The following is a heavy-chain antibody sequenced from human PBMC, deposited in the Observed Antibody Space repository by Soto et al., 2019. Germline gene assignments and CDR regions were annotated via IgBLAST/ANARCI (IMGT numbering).Heavy chain of an antibody. CDR2: ISSTGRTI. V-gene: IGHV3-11*01. J-gene: IGHJ4*02. CDR3: ARSYSSGWEFDY. CDR1: GFIFSNYY. D-gene: IGHD6-19*01. Sequence: PGGSLRLSCGASGFIFSNYYMSRIRQAPGKGLEWVSYISSTGRTIYYADSVKGRFTVSKDNAQNSLSLKLNSLRVEDTAVYYCARSYSSGWEFDYWGQGTQVTVSS.